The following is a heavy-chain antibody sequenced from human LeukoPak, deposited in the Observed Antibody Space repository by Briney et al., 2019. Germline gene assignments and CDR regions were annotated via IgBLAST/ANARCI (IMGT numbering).Heavy chain of an antibody. V-gene: IGHV1-46*01. D-gene: IGHD6-13*01. CDR3: ARVWQQLAPDEAFDI. Sequence: GASVKVSCKASGYTFTGYYMHWVRQAPGQGLEWMGIINPSGGSTSYAQKFQGRVTMTRDTSTSTVYMELSSLRSEDTAVYYCARVWQQLAPDEAFDIWGQGTMVTVSS. J-gene: IGHJ3*02. CDR2: INPSGGST. CDR1: GYTFTGYY.